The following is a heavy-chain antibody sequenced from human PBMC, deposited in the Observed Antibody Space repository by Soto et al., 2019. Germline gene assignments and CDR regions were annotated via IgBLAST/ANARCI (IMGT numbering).Heavy chain of an antibody. Sequence: SVKVSCKASGYTFTSYYMHWVRQAPGQGLEWMGIINPSGGSTSYAQKFQGRVTMTRDTSISTAYMELSRLRSDDTAVDYCARVLKSVAVAGTHFQHWGQGTLVTVSS. D-gene: IGHD6-19*01. CDR1: GYTFTSYY. CDR2: INPSGGST. CDR3: ARVLKSVAVAGTHFQH. J-gene: IGHJ1*01. V-gene: IGHV1-46*01.